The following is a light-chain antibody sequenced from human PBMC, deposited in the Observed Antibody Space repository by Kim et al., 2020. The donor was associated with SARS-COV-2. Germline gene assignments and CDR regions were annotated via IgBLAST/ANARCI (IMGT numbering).Light chain of an antibody. CDR2: QDS. V-gene: IGLV3-1*01. CDR1: KLGDKY. Sequence: SYELTQPPSVSVSPGQTASITCSGDKLGDKYACWYQKKPGQSPVLVIYQDSKRPSGIPERFSGSNSGNTATLTISGTQAMDEADYYCQAWDSSKGVFGGG. CDR3: QAWDSSKGV. J-gene: IGLJ3*02.